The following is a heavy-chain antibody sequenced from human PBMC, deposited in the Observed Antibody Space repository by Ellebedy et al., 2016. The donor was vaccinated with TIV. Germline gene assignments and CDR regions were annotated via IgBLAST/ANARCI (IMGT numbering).Heavy chain of an antibody. CDR1: GGSINIYY. J-gene: IGHJ6*02. Sequence: SETLSLTCTVSGGSINIYYWSWIRQPPGKGLEWIGYIYYSGSTTYNPSLKSRVTISVDTSKNQFSLKLTSVTAADTAVYYCARDNSGWYGGAYYYYYYGMDVWGQGTTVTVSS. CDR2: IYYSGST. D-gene: IGHD6-19*01. V-gene: IGHV4-59*12. CDR3: ARDNSGWYGGAYYYYYYGMDV.